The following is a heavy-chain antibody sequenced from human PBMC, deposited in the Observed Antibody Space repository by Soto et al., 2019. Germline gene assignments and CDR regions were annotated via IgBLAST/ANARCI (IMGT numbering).Heavy chain of an antibody. CDR1: GGSVSSGSYY. D-gene: IGHD3-22*01. CDR2: IYYSGST. Sequence: SETLSLTCTVSGGSVSSGSYYWSWIRQPPGKGLEWIGYIYYSGSTNYNPSLKSRATISVDTSKNQFSLKLSSVTAADTAVYYCARAVYYDSSGPYDYWGQGTLVTVSS. J-gene: IGHJ4*02. V-gene: IGHV4-61*01. CDR3: ARAVYYDSSGPYDY.